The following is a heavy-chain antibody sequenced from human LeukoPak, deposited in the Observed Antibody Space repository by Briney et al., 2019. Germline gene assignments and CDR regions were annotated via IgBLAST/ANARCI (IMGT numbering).Heavy chain of an antibody. CDR2: IKQDGSEK. J-gene: IGHJ3*02. CDR1: GFTFSSYW. D-gene: IGHD5-24*01. CDR3: ARDSRRWLQFGSVVDAFDI. V-gene: IGHV3-7*01. Sequence: GGSLRLSCAASGFTFSSYWMSWVRQAPGKGLEWVANIKQDGSEKYYVDSVKGRFTISRDNAKNSLYRQMNSLRAEDTAVYYCARDSRRWLQFGSVVDAFDIWGQGTMVTVSS.